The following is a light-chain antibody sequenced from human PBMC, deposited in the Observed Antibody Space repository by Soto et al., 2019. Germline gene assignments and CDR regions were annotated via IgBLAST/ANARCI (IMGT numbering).Light chain of an antibody. Sequence: ELVMTQSPATLSVSPGERATLSCRASQSVSSSYLAWYQQKPGQAPRLLIYGASTRATGVPARFSGSGSGTEFTLTISSLQSEDSAIYYCQQYSSWPFTFGPGTKVDIK. J-gene: IGKJ3*01. CDR2: GAS. V-gene: IGKV3-15*01. CDR1: QSVSSSY. CDR3: QQYSSWPFT.